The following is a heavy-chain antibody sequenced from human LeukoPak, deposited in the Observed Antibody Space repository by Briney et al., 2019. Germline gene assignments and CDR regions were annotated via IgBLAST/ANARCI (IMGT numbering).Heavy chain of an antibody. V-gene: IGHV3-33*08. J-gene: IGHJ6*02. CDR2: IWYDGSNK. CDR1: GFTFSSYW. Sequence: GGSLRLSCAASGFTFSSYWMNWARQAPGKGLEWVAVIWYDGSNKYYADSVKGRFTISRDNSKNTLYLQMNSLRAEDTAVYYCARAGYRDYYYYGMDVWGQGTTVTVSS. CDR3: ARAGYRDYYYYGMDV. D-gene: IGHD5-24*01.